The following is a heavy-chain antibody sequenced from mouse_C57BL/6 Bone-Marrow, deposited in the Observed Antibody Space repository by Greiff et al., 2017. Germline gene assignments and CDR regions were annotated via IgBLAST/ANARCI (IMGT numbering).Heavy chain of an antibody. Sequence: QVQLQQSGAELARPGASVKLSCKASGYTFTSYGISWVKQRTGQGLEWIGEIYPRSGNTYYNEKFKGKATLTADKSSSTAYMELRSLTSEDSAVYFCARLGIRPGYYFDDWGQVTTLTVSS. CDR1: GYTFTSYG. D-gene: IGHD2-12*01. V-gene: IGHV1-81*01. J-gene: IGHJ2*01. CDR2: IYPRSGNT. CDR3: ARLGIRPGYYFDD.